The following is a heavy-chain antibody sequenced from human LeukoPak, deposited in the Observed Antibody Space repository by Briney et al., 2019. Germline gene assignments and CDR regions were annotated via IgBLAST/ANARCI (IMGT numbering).Heavy chain of an antibody. V-gene: IGHV3-48*03. D-gene: IGHD3-16*01. CDR2: ISSSGSTI. J-gene: IGHJ6*02. CDR1: GFTFSSYE. CDR3: ARGRKEYDYVWGSYYGMDV. Sequence: GGSLRLSCAASGFTFSSYEMNWVRQAPGKGLEWVSYISSSGSTIYYADSVKGRFTISRDNAKNSLYLQMNSLRAEDTAVYYCARGRKEYDYVWGSYYGMDVWGQGTTVTVSS.